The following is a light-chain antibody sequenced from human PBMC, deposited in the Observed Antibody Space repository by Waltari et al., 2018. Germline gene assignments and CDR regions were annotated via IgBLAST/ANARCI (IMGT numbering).Light chain of an antibody. CDR3: HQNSGSPT. J-gene: IGKJ4*01. CDR1: KNIYSG. CDR2: YAS. V-gene: IGKV6-21*01. Sequence: EIVLTQSPDFQSVTPKEKVTSTCRHSKNIYSGLHWYQPKPDPSLKLHVKYASQSLSGVPSRFSGSGSETDFTLTINRLEPEDAATYYCHQNSGSPTFGGGTKVEIK.